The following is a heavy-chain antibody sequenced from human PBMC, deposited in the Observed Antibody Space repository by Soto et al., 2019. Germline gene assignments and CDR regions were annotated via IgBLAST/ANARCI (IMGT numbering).Heavy chain of an antibody. J-gene: IGHJ6*03. CDR2: ISSSSSYI. D-gene: IGHD1-1*01. CDR1: GFTFSSYS. Sequence: EVQLVESGGGLVKPGGSLRLSCAASGFTFSSYSMNWVRQAPGKGLEWVSSISSSSSYIYYADSVKGRFTISRVNAKNSLYLQMNSLRAEDTAVYYCARGNENVQHYYYYYMDVWGKGTTVTVSS. V-gene: IGHV3-21*01. CDR3: ARGNENVQHYYYYYMDV.